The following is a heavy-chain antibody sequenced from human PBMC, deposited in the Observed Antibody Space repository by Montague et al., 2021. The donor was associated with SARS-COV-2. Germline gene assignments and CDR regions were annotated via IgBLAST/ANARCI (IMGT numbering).Heavy chain of an antibody. CDR1: GFTFSSYW. CDR3: ARGEWLLFLFYYYYMDV. V-gene: IGHV3-74*01. J-gene: IGHJ6*03. Sequence: SLRLSCAASGFTFSSYWMHWVRQAPGKGLVWVSRINSDGSSTSYADSVKGRFTISRDNAKNTLYLQMNSLRAEDTAVYYCARGEWLLFLFYYYYMDVWGKGTTVTVSS. CDR2: INSDGSST. D-gene: IGHD3-3*01.